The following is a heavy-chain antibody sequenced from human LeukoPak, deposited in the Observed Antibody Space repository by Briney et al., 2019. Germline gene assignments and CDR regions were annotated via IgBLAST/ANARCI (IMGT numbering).Heavy chain of an antibody. CDR2: ISYDGSNK. CDR3: ARENTGIAAAGLR. J-gene: IGHJ4*02. Sequence: GRSLRLSCAASGFTFSSYAMHWVRQAPGKGLEWVAVISYDGSNKYYADSVKGRFTISRDNSKNTLHLQMNSLRAEDTAVYYCARENTGIAAAGLRWGQGTLVTVSS. CDR1: GFTFSSYA. D-gene: IGHD6-13*01. V-gene: IGHV3-30*04.